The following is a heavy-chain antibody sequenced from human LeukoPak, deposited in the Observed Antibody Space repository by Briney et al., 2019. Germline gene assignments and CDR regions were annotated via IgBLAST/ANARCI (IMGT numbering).Heavy chain of an antibody. Sequence: GESLKISCMGSGDSFTSYCIGCVRQMPGEGLEWMGIIFPCDSDPRYSPTFQCQVTISADKAISTAYLQWSSLKASDTAMYYCSRHRAREMATSNAFDIWGQGTMVTVSS. D-gene: IGHD5-24*01. V-gene: IGHV5-51*01. CDR3: SRHRAREMATSNAFDI. CDR1: GDSFTSYC. J-gene: IGHJ3*02. CDR2: IFPCDSDP.